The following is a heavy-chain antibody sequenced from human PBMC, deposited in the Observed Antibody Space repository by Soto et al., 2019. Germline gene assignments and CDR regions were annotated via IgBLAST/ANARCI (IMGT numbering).Heavy chain of an antibody. D-gene: IGHD6-13*01. CDR2: IYWDDDM. CDR3: AHRRRAAATDIIDI. CDR1: GFSLSTSGVG. V-gene: IGHV2-5*02. Sequence: QITLKETGPTLVKPTQTITLTCTFSGFSLSTSGVGVGWIRQPPGKALEWLAVIYWDDDMRYSPSLKSRLTITKDTSRKQVGLTMTNMDPVDTATYYCAHRRRAAATDIIDIWGQGTMVTVSS. J-gene: IGHJ3*02.